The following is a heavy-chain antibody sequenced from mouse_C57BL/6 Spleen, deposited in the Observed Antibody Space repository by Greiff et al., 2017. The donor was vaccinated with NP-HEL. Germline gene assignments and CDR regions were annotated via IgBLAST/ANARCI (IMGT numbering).Heavy chain of an antibody. CDR3: FPHYLYYFDY. CDR1: GFTFSNYW. D-gene: IGHD1-2*01. Sequence: EVQRVESGGGLVQPGGSMKLSCVASGFTFSNYWMNWVRQSPEKGLEWVAQIRLKSDNYATHYAESVKGRFTISRDDSKSSVYLQMNNLRAEDTGIYYCFPHYLYYFDYWGQGTTLTVSS. CDR2: IRLKSDNYAT. V-gene: IGHV6-3*01. J-gene: IGHJ2*01.